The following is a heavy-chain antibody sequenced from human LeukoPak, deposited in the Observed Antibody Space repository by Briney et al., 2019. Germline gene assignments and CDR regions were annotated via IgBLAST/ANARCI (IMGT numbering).Heavy chain of an antibody. Sequence: GGSLRLSCAASGFTFSTYAMSWVRQAPGRGLEWVSSIDGSGDNTYYAESVKGRFTISRDNSKNTLYLQMHRLRPEDTAVYFCPKGCGAPDCYTSEHWGQGALVTVSS. CDR1: GFTFSTYA. J-gene: IGHJ4*02. D-gene: IGHD2-21*02. V-gene: IGHV3-23*01. CDR2: IDGSGDNT. CDR3: PKGCGAPDCYTSEH.